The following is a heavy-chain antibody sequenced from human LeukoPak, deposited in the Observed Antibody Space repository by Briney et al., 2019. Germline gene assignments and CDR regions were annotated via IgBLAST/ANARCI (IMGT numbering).Heavy chain of an antibody. J-gene: IGHJ4*02. D-gene: IGHD3-3*01. CDR3: ATGPLSLRFLEWLSN. Sequence: GASVKVSCKVSGYTLTELSMHWVRQAPGKGLEWMGGFDPEDGETIYAQKFQGRVTMTEDTSTDTAYMELSSLRSEDTAVYYCATGPLSLRFLEWLSNWGQGTLVTVSS. V-gene: IGHV1-24*01. CDR1: GYTLTELS. CDR2: FDPEDGET.